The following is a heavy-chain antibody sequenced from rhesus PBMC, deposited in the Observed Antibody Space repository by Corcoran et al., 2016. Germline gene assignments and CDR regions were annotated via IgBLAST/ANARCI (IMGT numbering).Heavy chain of an antibody. D-gene: IGHD3-22*01. CDR3: ARVGTGVSPFDY. V-gene: IGHV4-76*01. CDR2: IYGSSGST. Sequence: QVQLQESGPGVVQPSEPLSLTCAVSGVSFSSGYDLSWVVHPPVKGLEWIGYIYGSSGSTNYNPSLKNRVTITKDASKNQFSLKLSSVTAADTAVYYCARVGTGVSPFDYWGQGVLVTVSS. CDR1: GVSFSSGYD. J-gene: IGHJ4*01.